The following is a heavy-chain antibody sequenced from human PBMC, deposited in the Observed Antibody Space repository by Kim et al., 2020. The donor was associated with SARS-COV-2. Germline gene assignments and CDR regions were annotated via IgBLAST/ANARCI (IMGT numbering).Heavy chain of an antibody. J-gene: IGHJ6*01. V-gene: IGHV4-39*07. Sequence: SETLSLTCTVSGDSIRTSNYYWDWIRQPPGKGLEWIGSIFSGGGTYFNPSLKSRVSISVDTSKNQFSLKLSSVTAADTAVYYCARDPQTFMVTDSYYGMDVWGKGSTVIVAP. D-gene: IGHD5-18*01. CDR1: GDSIRTSNYY. CDR2: IFSGGGT. CDR3: ARDPQTFMVTDSYYGMDV.